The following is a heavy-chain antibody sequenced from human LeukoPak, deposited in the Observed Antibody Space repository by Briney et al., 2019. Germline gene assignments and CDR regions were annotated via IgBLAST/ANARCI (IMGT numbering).Heavy chain of an antibody. CDR3: ARDDNYGSGQPDD. J-gene: IGHJ4*02. CDR1: GYTFTGYY. CDR2: ISGYNGNT. V-gene: IGHV1-18*04. Sequence: ASVKVSCKASGYTFTGYYMHWVRQAPGQGLEWMGWISGYNGNTNYAQKFQGRVTMTTDTSTSTVYMELRSLGSDDTAVYYCARDDNYGSGQPDDWGQGALVTVSS. D-gene: IGHD3-10*01.